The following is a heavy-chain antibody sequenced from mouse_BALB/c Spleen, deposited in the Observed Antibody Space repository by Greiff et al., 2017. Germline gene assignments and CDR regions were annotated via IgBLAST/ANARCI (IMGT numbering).Heavy chain of an antibody. V-gene: IGHV5-4*02. CDR1: GFTFSDYY. Sequence: EVKLVESGGGLVKPGGSLKLSCAASGFTFSDYYMYWVRQTPEKRLEWVATISDGGSYTYYPDSVKGRFTISRDNAKNNLYLQMSSLKSEDTAMYYCARDRDYGYLRAMDYWGQGTSVTVSS. CDR3: ARDRDYGYLRAMDY. CDR2: ISDGGSYT. J-gene: IGHJ4*01. D-gene: IGHD1-2*01.